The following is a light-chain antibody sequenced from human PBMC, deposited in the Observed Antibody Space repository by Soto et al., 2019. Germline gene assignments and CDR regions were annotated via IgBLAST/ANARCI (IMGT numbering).Light chain of an antibody. CDR1: QSFLYSSNNKNY. CDR3: QQYYGTPWT. Sequence: DIVMTQSPDSLAVSLGERATINCKSSQSFLYSSNNKNYLAWYQQKPGQPPKLLIYWASTRESGVPDRFTGSGSGTDFTLTVSSLQAEDVAVYYCQQYYGTPWTFGQGTKVDI. V-gene: IGKV4-1*01. J-gene: IGKJ1*01. CDR2: WAS.